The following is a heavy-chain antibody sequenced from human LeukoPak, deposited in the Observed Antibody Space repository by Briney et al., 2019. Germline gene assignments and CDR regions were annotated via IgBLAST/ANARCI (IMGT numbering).Heavy chain of an antibody. J-gene: IGHJ3*02. V-gene: IGHV4-39*01. CDR2: INYGGNT. CDR3: ARHPRPRYNYGFDAFHI. Sequence: SETLSLTCTVSGASISSSGYSWGWIRQPPGKGLEWIGSINYGGNTYYNPSLKSRVTISVDTSKNQFSLKLSSVTAADTAGYYCARHPRPRYNYGFDAFHIWGQGTMVTVSS. CDR1: GASISSSGYS. D-gene: IGHD5-18*01.